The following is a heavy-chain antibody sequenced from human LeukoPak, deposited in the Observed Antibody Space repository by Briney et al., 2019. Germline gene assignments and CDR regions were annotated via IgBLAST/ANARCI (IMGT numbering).Heavy chain of an antibody. CDR3: ARQGGPTSY. CDR1: GGSISSTFYY. V-gene: IGHV4-39*01. CDR2: INYSGST. D-gene: IGHD2-15*01. Sequence: SETLSLTCTVSGGSISSTFYYWGWIRQPPGKGLEWIGSINYSGSTYYNPSLKSRVTISVDTSKNQFSLKLSSVTAADTAVYYCARQGGPTSYWGQGTLVTVSS. J-gene: IGHJ4*02.